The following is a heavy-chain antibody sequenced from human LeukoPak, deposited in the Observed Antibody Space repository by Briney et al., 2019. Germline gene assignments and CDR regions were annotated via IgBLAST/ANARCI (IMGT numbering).Heavy chain of an antibody. CDR2: INPSGST. Sequence: SETLSLTCAVHGGALSGFYWSWIRQSPGKGLEWIGEINPSGSTIYNPSLKRRLTMSVDTTMNHFSLNLTSVTAADTAVYYCAKKRITMIRGAPFDPWGQGTLVTVSS. CDR3: AKKRITMIRGAPFDP. D-gene: IGHD3-10*01. CDR1: GGALSGFY. J-gene: IGHJ5*02. V-gene: IGHV4-34*01.